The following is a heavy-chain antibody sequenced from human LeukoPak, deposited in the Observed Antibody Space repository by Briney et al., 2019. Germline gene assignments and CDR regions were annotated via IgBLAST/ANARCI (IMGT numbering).Heavy chain of an antibody. CDR2: ISSSSTTI. V-gene: IGHV3-48*01. J-gene: IGHJ6*03. D-gene: IGHD3-10*01. CDR3: ARSGIKMVRGVIIKAPYHMDV. Sequence: GGSLRLSCAASGFTFSSYSMMWVRQAPGKGLEWVSYISSSSTTIHYADSVKGRVTIYRDNAKNSVYLQMNSLRAEDTAVYYCARSGIKMVRGVIIKAPYHMDVWGKGTTVTVSS. CDR1: GFTFSSYS.